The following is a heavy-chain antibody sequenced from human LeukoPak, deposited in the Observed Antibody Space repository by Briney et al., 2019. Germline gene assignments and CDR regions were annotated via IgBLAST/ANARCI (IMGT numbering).Heavy chain of an antibody. CDR3: ARRWFNAFDI. D-gene: IGHD3-9*01. Sequence: EGSLRLSCAASGFTFSNYGMHWVRQAPGKGLEWVAVVRYDGSDKDYADSVKGRFTISRDNSENTLYLQMNSLRDEDTAVYFCARRWFNAFDIWGQGTMVTVSS. J-gene: IGHJ3*02. V-gene: IGHV3-33*01. CDR2: VRYDGSDK. CDR1: GFTFSNYG.